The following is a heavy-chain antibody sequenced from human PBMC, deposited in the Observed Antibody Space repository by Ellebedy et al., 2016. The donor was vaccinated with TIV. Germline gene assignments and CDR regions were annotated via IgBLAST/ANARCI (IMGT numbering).Heavy chain of an antibody. CDR2: VNHSVST. D-gene: IGHD1-20*01. CDR1: GGSFSGYY. CDR3: ARGSRLTGTRCSDY. J-gene: IGHJ4*02. Sequence: SETLSLXXAVYGGSFSGYYWSWVRQPPGKGLEWIGEVNHSVSTNNNPSLKSRVTISVDTSKNQFSLKLNSVTAADTAVYYRARGSRLTGTRCSDYWGQGTLVTVSS. V-gene: IGHV4-34*01.